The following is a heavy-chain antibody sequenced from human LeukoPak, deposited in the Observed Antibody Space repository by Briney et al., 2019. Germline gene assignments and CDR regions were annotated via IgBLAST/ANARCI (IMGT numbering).Heavy chain of an antibody. CDR1: GASISSGDYY. Sequence: SETLSLTCTVSGASISSGDYYWSWIRQPPGKGLEWIGYIYSSGSTYYNPSLKSRVTISVDTSKNRFSLKLSTVTAADTAVYYCARRPTGDPKCDYWGQGTLVTVSS. CDR3: ARRPTGDPKCDY. V-gene: IGHV4-61*08. CDR2: IYSSGST. D-gene: IGHD7-27*01. J-gene: IGHJ4*02.